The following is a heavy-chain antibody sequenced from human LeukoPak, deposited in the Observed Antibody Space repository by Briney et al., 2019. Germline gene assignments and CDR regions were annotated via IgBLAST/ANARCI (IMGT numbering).Heavy chain of an antibody. Sequence: ASVKVSCKASGGTFSSYAISWVRQAPGQGLEWMGGIIPIFGTANYAQKFQGRVTITADESTSTAYMEPSSLRSEDTAVYYCARDRGVGRWLQFGYFDYWSQGTLVTVSS. J-gene: IGHJ4*02. V-gene: IGHV1-69*13. CDR2: IIPIFGTA. CDR3: ARDRGVGRWLQFGYFDY. D-gene: IGHD5-24*01. CDR1: GGTFSSYA.